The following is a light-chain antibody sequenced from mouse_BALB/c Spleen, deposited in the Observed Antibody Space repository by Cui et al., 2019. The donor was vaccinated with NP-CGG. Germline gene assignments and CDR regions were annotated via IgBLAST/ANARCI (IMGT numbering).Light chain of an antibody. CDR3: ALWYSNHWV. Sequence: QAVVPQEPALTTSPGETVILTCRSSPLAVTTCNYSNWVQEKPDHLFTGLIGGSNNRVPGVPARFSGSLIGDKAALTITGAQTEDEAIYFCALWYSNHWVFGGGTKLTVL. J-gene: IGLJ1*01. V-gene: IGLV1*01. CDR2: GSN. CDR1: PLAVTTCNY.